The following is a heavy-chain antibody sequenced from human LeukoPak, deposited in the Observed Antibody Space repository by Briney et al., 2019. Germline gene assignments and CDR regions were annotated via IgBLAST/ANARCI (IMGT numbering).Heavy chain of an antibody. CDR2: IWYDGSNK. V-gene: IGHV3-33*01. J-gene: IGHJ4*02. Sequence: PGGSLRLSCAASGFTFSSYGMHWVRQAPGKGLEWVAVIWYDGSNKYYADSVKGRFTISRDNSKNTLYLQMNSLRAEDTAVYYCARDRVEYSSSSTFDYWGQGTLVTVSS. CDR1: GFTFSSYG. CDR3: ARDRVEYSSSSTFDY. D-gene: IGHD6-6*01.